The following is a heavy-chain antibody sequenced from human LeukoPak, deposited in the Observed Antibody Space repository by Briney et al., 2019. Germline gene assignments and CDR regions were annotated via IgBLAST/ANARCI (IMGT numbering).Heavy chain of an antibody. Sequence: GGSLRLSCAASGFTFSSYAMSWVRQAPGKGLEWVSAIRGSGGSTYYADSVKGRFTISRDNSKNTLYLQMNSLRAEDTAVYYCAKVYCSSTSCYVYYYYYGMDVWGQGTTVTVSS. CDR3: AKVYCSSTSCYVYYYYYGMDV. D-gene: IGHD2-2*01. CDR1: GFTFSSYA. CDR2: IRGSGGST. J-gene: IGHJ6*02. V-gene: IGHV3-23*01.